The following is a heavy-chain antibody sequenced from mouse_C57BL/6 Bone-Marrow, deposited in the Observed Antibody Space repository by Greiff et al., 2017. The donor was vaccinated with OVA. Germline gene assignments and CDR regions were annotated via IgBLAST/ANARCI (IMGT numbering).Heavy chain of an antibody. CDR1: GYTFTDYY. D-gene: IGHD2-3*01. V-gene: IGHV1-26*01. Sequence: EVQLQQSGPELVKPGASVKISCKASGYTFTDYYMNWVKQSHGKSLEWIGDINPNNGGTSYNQKFKGKATLTVDKSSSTAYMELRSLTSEDSAVDYCARDDGYYWYFDVWGTGTTVTVSS. CDR3: ARDDGYYWYFDV. J-gene: IGHJ1*03. CDR2: INPNNGGT.